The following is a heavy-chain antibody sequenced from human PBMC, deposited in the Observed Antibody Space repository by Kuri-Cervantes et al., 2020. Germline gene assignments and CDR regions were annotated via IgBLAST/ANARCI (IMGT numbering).Heavy chain of an antibody. CDR2: IKQDGSEK. J-gene: IGHJ3*02. CDR3: ARGHYGEADAFDI. D-gene: IGHD4-17*01. V-gene: IGHV3-7*01. Sequence: GESLKISCAASGFTFSSYWMSWVHQAPGKGLEWVANIKQDGSEKYYVDSVKGRFTISRDNAKNSLYLQMNSLRAEDTAVYYCARGHYGEADAFDIWGQGTMVTVSS. CDR1: GFTFSSYW.